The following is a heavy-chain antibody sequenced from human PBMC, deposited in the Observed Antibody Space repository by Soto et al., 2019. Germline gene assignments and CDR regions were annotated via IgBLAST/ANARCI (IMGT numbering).Heavy chain of an antibody. D-gene: IGHD4-4*01. CDR3: ARDWPNSKDRDYYYYGMDV. CDR1: GFTFSDYY. Sequence: GSLRLSCAASGFTFSDYYMSWIRQAPGKGLEWVSYISSSSSYTNYADSVKGRFTISRDNVKNSLYLQMNSLRAEDTAVYYCARDWPNSKDRDYYYYGMDVWGQGTTVTVSS. J-gene: IGHJ6*02. V-gene: IGHV3-11*06. CDR2: ISSSSSYT.